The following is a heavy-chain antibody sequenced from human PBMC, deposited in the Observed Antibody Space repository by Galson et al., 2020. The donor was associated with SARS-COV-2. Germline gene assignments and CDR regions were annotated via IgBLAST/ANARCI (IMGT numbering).Heavy chain of an antibody. CDR3: ARDSLEVDSYGFYYYYGMDV. D-gene: IGHD5-18*01. J-gene: IGHJ6*02. CDR1: GFTFSSHW. Sequence: GGSLRLSCAASGFTFSSHWMSWVRQAAGKGLEWVANIKQDGSEKYYVDSVKGRFTISRDNAKNSLYLQMNSLRAEDTAVYYCARDSLEVDSYGFYYYYGMDVWGQGTTVTVSS. V-gene: IGHV3-7*03. CDR2: IKQDGSEK.